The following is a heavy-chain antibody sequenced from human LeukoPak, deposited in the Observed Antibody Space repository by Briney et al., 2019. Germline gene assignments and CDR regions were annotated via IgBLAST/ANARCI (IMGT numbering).Heavy chain of an antibody. D-gene: IGHD2-15*01. CDR1: GGTFSSYA. CDR3: ARDDIVVVVAATPLRFDY. J-gene: IGHJ4*02. Sequence: SVKVSCKASGGTFSSYAISWVRQAPGQGLEWMGRIIPILGIANYAQKFQGRVTITADKSTSTAYMELSSLRSEDTAVYYCARDDIVVVVAATPLRFDYWGQGTLVTV. V-gene: IGHV1-69*04. CDR2: IIPILGIA.